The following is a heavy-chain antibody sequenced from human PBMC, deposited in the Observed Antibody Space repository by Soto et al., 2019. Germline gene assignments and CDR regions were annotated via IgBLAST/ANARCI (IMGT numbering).Heavy chain of an antibody. CDR2: IYHSGST. V-gene: IGHV4-30-2*01. CDR3: ARGIQLWPITYFFDY. Sequence: SSETLSLTCAVSGGSISSGGYSWSWIRQPPGKGLEWIGYIYHSGSTYYNPSLKSRVTISVDRSKNQFSLKLSSVTAADTAVYYCARGIQLWPITYFFDYWGQGTLVTVSS. D-gene: IGHD5-18*01. CDR1: GGSISSGGYS. J-gene: IGHJ4*02.